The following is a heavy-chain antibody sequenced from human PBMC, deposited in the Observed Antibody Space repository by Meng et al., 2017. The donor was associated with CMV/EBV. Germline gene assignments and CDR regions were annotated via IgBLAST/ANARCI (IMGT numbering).Heavy chain of an antibody. J-gene: IGHJ4*02. Sequence: QWQLKQWGAGLLKPSETLSLTCAVHGGSFSGYYWSWIRQPPGKGLEWIGEINHSGSTNYNPSLKSRVTISVDTSKNQFSLKLSSVTAADTAVYYCARGVGATGKADYWGQGTLVTVSS. V-gene: IGHV4-34*01. CDR1: GGSFSGYY. CDR2: INHSGST. D-gene: IGHD1-26*01. CDR3: ARGVGATGKADY.